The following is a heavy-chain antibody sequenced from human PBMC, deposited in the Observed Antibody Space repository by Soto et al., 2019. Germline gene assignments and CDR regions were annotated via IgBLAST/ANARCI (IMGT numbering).Heavy chain of an antibody. CDR1: GFTFSSYS. Sequence: GSLRLSCAASGFTFSSYSMNWVRQAPGKGLEWVSSISSSSSYIYYADSVKGRFTISRDNAKNSLYLQMNSLRAEDTAVYYCARGYCSSTSCYEFDYWGQGTLVTVSS. CDR3: ARGYCSSTSCYEFDY. D-gene: IGHD2-2*01. V-gene: IGHV3-21*01. J-gene: IGHJ4*02. CDR2: ISSSSSYI.